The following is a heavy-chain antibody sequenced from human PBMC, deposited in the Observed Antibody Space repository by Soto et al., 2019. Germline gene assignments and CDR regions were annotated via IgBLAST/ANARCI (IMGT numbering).Heavy chain of an antibody. J-gene: IGHJ5*02. V-gene: IGHV1-18*01. Sequence: ASVKVSCKASGYTFTSYGISWVRQAPGQGLEWMGWISAYNGNTNYAQKLQGRVTMTTDTSTSTAYLELRSLRSDDTTVYYCARVLQGRYCSGGSCSAAYRFDPWGQGTLVTVSS. D-gene: IGHD2-15*01. CDR3: ARVLQGRYCSGGSCSAAYRFDP. CDR2: ISAYNGNT. CDR1: GYTFTSYG.